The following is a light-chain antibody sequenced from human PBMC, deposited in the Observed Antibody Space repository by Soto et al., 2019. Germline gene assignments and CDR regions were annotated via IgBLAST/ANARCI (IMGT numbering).Light chain of an antibody. CDR1: QRVSSS. J-gene: IGKJ4*01. Sequence: EIVLSQSPGTLSLSPGERATLSCRASQRVSSSSLAWYQQKPGQAPRLLIYDTSIRATGVPARFSGSRSGAEFTLAISSLQSEDFAVYYCQHYVNWPLTFGGGTKVDIK. V-gene: IGKV3-15*01. CDR3: QHYVNWPLT. CDR2: DTS.